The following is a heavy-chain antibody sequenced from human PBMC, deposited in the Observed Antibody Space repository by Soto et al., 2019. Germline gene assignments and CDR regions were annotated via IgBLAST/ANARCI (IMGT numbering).Heavy chain of an antibody. CDR3: AKNGQPPYYYYGMDV. J-gene: IGHJ6*02. CDR1: GYTFSRYG. V-gene: IGHV1-18*01. CDR2: ISGYNGDT. Sequence: QGQLVQSGPEVEKPGASVKVSCKASGYTFSRYGISWVRQAPGQGLEWMGWISGYNGDTIYAQKVQGRVTMTIDTSTYTAYMELRSLTSDDTAIYYCAKNGQPPYYYYGMDVWGQGTTVTVSS. D-gene: IGHD2-8*01.